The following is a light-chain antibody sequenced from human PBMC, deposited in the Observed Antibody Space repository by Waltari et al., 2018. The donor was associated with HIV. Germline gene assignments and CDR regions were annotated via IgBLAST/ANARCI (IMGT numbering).Light chain of an antibody. Sequence: QSALTQPPSASGSPGQSVTISCTRTTTHAGGHNHVPWYHQLPGRAPKLMIYDVTKRPSRVPDRFSGSKSGNTASLTVSGLQAEDEADYFCSSYSGSNTLVFGGGTKLTVL. CDR2: DVT. CDR1: TTHAGGHNH. J-gene: IGLJ2*01. V-gene: IGLV2-8*01. CDR3: SSYSGSNTLV.